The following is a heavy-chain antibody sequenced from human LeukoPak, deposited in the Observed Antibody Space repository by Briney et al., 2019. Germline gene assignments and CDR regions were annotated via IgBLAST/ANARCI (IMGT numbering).Heavy chain of an antibody. Sequence: QAGGSLRLSCAASGFTFSSYGMSWVRQAPGKGLEWVSVISGSGGSTYYADSVKGRFIISRDNAKDSLYLQMNSLRVEDTAVYYCLRGDRRDYWGQGTLVTVSS. CDR3: LRGDRRDY. CDR1: GFTFSSYG. CDR2: ISGSGGST. V-gene: IGHV3-23*01. J-gene: IGHJ4*02.